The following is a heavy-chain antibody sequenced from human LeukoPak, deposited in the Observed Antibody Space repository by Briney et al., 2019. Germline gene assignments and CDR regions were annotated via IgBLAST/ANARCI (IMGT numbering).Heavy chain of an antibody. J-gene: IGHJ3*02. V-gene: IGHV3-23*01. Sequence: PGRSLRLSCAASGFTFSSYAMSWVRQAPGKGLEWVSAISGSGGSTYYADSVKGRFTISRDNSKNTLYLQMNSLRAEDTAVYYCAKDTNPAPPWSKGSYYWDAFDIWGQGTMVTVSS. CDR3: AKDTNPAPPWSKGSYYWDAFDI. CDR2: ISGSGGST. CDR1: GFTFSSYA. D-gene: IGHD3-10*01.